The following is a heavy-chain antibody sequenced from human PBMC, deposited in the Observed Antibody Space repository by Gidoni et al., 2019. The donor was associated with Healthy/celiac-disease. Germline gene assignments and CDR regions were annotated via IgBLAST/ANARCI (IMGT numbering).Heavy chain of an antibody. D-gene: IGHD1-7*01. V-gene: IGHV4-34*01. CDR2: INHSGST. J-gene: IGHJ6*03. Sequence: QVQLQQWGAGLLKPSETLSLTCAVYGGSFSGYYWSWIRQPPGKGLEWIGEINHSGSTNYNPSLKSRVTISVDTSKNQFSLKLSSVTAADTAVYYCARDGGTRYYYYYYMDVWGKGTTVTVSS. CDR3: ARDGGTRYYYYYYMDV. CDR1: GGSFSGYY.